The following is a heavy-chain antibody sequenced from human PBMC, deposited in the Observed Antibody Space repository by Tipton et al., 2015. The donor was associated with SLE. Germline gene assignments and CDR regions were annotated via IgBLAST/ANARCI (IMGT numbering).Heavy chain of an antibody. D-gene: IGHD3-9*01. CDR2: IQYDGSNK. J-gene: IGHJ3*02. CDR3: AKGLIDPDAFDI. CDR1: GFTFSSYG. V-gene: IGHV3-30*02. Sequence: QLVQSGGGVVQPGGSLRLSCAASGFTFSSYGMHWVRQAPGKGLEWVAFIQYDGSNKYDADSVEGRFTISRDNSKNTLYLQMNSLRAEDTAVYYCAKGLIDPDAFDIWGQGTVVTVSS.